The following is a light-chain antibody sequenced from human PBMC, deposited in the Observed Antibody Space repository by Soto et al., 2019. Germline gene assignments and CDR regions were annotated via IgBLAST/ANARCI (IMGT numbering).Light chain of an antibody. CDR2: GAS. J-gene: IGKJ1*01. Sequence: EIVVTQSPGTLSLSPGERATLSCRASQSVSNNYLAWYQQKPGQAPRLLICGASNRATGIPDRFSCSGSGTDFTLTISRLEPDDFAVYYCQQYGSSGTFGQGTNVE. V-gene: IGKV3-20*01. CDR3: QQYGSSGT. CDR1: QSVSNNY.